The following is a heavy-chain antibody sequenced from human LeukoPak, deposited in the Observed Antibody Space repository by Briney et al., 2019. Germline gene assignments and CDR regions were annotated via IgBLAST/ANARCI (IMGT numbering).Heavy chain of an antibody. CDR1: GYTFTSYD. V-gene: IGHV1-8*01. D-gene: IGHD3-10*01. J-gene: IGHJ6*02. Sequence: ASVKVSCKASGYTFTSYDINWVRQATGQGLEWMGWMNPNSGNTGYAQKFQGRVIMTRNTSISTAYMELSSLRSEDTAVYYCARRKITMVRGVPSTYYYGMDVWGQGTTVTVSS. CDR3: ARRKITMVRGVPSTYYYGMDV. CDR2: MNPNSGNT.